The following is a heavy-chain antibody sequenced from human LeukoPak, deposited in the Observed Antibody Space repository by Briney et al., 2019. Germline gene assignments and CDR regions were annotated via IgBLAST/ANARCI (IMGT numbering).Heavy chain of an antibody. D-gene: IGHD2-2*02. CDR3: ARERRYCSSTSCYIGWFDP. V-gene: IGHV4-38-2*02. Sequence: PSEXXXXXXTXXGYSIRRGYYGGGSRQPPGQGVEGIGXIYHSGRSYYNPSMESRITISVDKYKNQLSQKMDSVTAADPAVYYCARERRYCSSTSCYIGWFDPWGQGTLVTVSS. J-gene: IGHJ5*02. CDR1: GYSIRRGYY. CDR2: IYHSGRS.